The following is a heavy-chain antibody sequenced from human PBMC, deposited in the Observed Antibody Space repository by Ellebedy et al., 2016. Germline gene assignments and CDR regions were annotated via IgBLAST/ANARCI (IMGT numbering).Heavy chain of an antibody. V-gene: IGHV3-33*08. J-gene: IGHJ4*02. CDR1: GFTFSRYG. D-gene: IGHD3-10*01. CDR2: IWYDGSNK. CDR3: ARDSGSGSYYTDIDF. Sequence: GGSLRLSCAASGFTFSRYGMHWVRQAPGKGLDWVAVIWYDGSNKYYADSVKGRFTISRDNSRNPLFLQINSLRAEDTVVYYCARDSGSGSYYTDIDFWGQGTLVTVSS.